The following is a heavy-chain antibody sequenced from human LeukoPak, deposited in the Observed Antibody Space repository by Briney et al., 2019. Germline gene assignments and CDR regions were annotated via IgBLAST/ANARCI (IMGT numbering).Heavy chain of an antibody. Sequence: ASVKVSCKASGYTFTDYYIHWVRQAPGQGLESMGIINPSGGITTYSQKFHGRVTMTRDTSTRTVYMELNNLTSGDTAIYYCARELGGGDGDPSDYWGQGTLVTVSS. V-gene: IGHV1-46*01. CDR2: INPSGGIT. CDR1: GYTFTDYY. CDR3: ARELGGGDGDPSDY. D-gene: IGHD4-17*01. J-gene: IGHJ4*02.